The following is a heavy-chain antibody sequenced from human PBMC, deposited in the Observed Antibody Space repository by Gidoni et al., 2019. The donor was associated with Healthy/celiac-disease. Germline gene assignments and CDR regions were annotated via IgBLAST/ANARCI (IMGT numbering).Heavy chain of an antibody. CDR2: ISSSSSYI. CDR1: GFTFSSYS. V-gene: IGHV3-21*01. Sequence: EVQLVESGGGLVKPGGSLSLSCAASGFTFSSYSMNWVRQAPGKGLGWVSSISSSSSYIYYADSVKGRFTISRDNAKNSLYLQMNSLRAEDTAVYYCARAQWEDIVVVVAPLAEDAFDIWGQGTMVTVSS. J-gene: IGHJ3*02. D-gene: IGHD2-15*01. CDR3: ARAQWEDIVVVVAPLAEDAFDI.